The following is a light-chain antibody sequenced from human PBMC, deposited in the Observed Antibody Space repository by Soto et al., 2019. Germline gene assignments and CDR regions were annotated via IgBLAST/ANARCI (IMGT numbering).Light chain of an antibody. V-gene: IGLV1-40*01. J-gene: IGLJ2*01. CDR2: GNS. CDR1: SSNIGAGYD. Sequence: QSVLTQPPSVSGAPGQRVTISCTGSSSNIGAGYDVHWYQQLPGTAPKLLIYGNSNRPSGVPDLFSGSKSGTSASLAITGLQAEDEADYYCQSYDSSLSGSKFGGGTKLTVL. CDR3: QSYDSSLSGSK.